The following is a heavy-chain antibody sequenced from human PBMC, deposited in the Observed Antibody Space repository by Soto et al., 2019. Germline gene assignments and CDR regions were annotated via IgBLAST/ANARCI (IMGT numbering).Heavy chain of an antibody. CDR2: IYWDDDK. D-gene: IGHD2-2*01. V-gene: IGHV2-5*02. CDR1: GFSLSTSGVG. CDR3: AHRSGYCISTSCYLGFDP. Sequence: GSGPTLVNPTQTLTLTCTFSGFSLSTSGVGVGWIRQPPGKALEWLALIYWDDDKRFSPSLKSRLTITKDTSKNQVVLTMTNMDPVDTATYYCAHRSGYCISTSCYLGFDPWGQGTLVTVSS. J-gene: IGHJ5*02.